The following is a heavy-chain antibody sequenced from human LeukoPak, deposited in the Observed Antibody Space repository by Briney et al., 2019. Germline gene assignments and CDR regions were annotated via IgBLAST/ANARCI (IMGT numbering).Heavy chain of an antibody. CDR1: GFTFRSYA. V-gene: IGHV3-33*06. CDR3: AKDESREVGATCLGH. D-gene: IGHD1-26*01. CDR2: IWYDGSNK. Sequence: GGSLRLSCAASGFTFRSYAMHWVRQAPGKGLEWVAVIWYDGSNKYYADSVKGRFTISRDNSKNTLYLQMNTLRAEDTAVYYCAKDESREVGATCLGHWGQGTLVTVSS. J-gene: IGHJ4*02.